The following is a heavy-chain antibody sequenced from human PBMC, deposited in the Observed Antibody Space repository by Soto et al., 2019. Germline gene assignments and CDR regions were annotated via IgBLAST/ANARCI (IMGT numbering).Heavy chain of an antibody. CDR3: ARRITGTPPADGGS. Sequence: EVQLVESGGDLVQPGGSLRLSCAVSGFTFSDHYMDWVRQAPGKGLEWVGRIRNIANSYTTDYAASVKGRFTISRDDSKNSLYLQMNSVKTEDTVMYYCARRITGTPPADGGSWGQGTLVTVSS. V-gene: IGHV3-72*01. D-gene: IGHD1-7*01. J-gene: IGHJ5*02. CDR2: IRNIANSYTT. CDR1: GFTFSDHY.